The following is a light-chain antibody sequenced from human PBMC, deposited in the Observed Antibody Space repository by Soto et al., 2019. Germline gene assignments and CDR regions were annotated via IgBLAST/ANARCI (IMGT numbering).Light chain of an antibody. CDR1: QVINNW. CDR2: AAS. V-gene: IGKV1-12*02. Sequence: DIQMTQSPSSVSASVGDRVTITCRASQVINNWLAWYQQKPGKAPNLLIYAASTLQTGVPSRFSGSGSGTDFTLTISSLQPEDFATYYCQHANSFPFTFGPGTKVDIK. CDR3: QHANSFPFT. J-gene: IGKJ3*01.